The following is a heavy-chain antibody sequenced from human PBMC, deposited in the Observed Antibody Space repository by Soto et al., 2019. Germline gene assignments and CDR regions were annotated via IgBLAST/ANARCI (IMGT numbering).Heavy chain of an antibody. Sequence: PGGSLRLSCAASGFTFSSYAMSWVRQAPGKGLEWVSAISGSGGSTYYADSVKGRFTISRDNSKNTLYLQMNSLRAEDTAVYYCAKGPYNWNGPPVYYYGMDVWGQGTTVTVSS. V-gene: IGHV3-23*01. D-gene: IGHD1-20*01. CDR1: GFTFSSYA. CDR2: ISGSGGST. J-gene: IGHJ6*02. CDR3: AKGPYNWNGPPVYYYGMDV.